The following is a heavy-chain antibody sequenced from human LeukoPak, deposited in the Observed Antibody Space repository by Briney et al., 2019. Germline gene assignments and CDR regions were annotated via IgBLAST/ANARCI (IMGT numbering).Heavy chain of an antibody. Sequence: GASVKVSCKASGYTFTSYGISWVRQAPGQGLEWMGWISAYNGNTNYVQKLQGRVTMTTDTSTSTAYMELRSLRSDDTAVYYCAILVGVLTGPDAFDIWGQGTMVTVSS. D-gene: IGHD3-9*01. CDR2: ISAYNGNT. J-gene: IGHJ3*02. CDR3: AILVGVLTGPDAFDI. V-gene: IGHV1-18*01. CDR1: GYTFTSYG.